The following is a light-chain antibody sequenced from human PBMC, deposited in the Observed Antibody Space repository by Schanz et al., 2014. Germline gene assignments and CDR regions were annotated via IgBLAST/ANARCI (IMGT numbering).Light chain of an antibody. J-gene: IGLJ2*01. Sequence: QSALTQPASVSGSPGQSITISCTGTSSDVGSYNLVSWYQQVPGKAPKLMIYEAFKRPSGVSNRFSGSKSGNTASLTISGIQAEDEADYYCSSHTAITTAVVFGGGTKLTVL. CDR1: SSDVGSYNL. CDR3: SSHTAITTAVV. CDR2: EAF. V-gene: IGLV2-14*02.